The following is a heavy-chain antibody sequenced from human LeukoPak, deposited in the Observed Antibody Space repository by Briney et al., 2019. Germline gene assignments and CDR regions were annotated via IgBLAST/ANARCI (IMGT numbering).Heavy chain of an antibody. CDR2: LNPNSGDT. CDR3: ARGRNIEMTTMSGGSDY. CDR1: GYTFTSYG. J-gene: IGHJ4*02. V-gene: IGHV1-2*02. D-gene: IGHD5-24*01. Sequence: GASVKVSCKASGYTFTSYGISWVRQAPGQGLEWMEWLNPNSGDTNYAQKFQGRVSMTRDTSISTAYMDLSDLRSDDTAVYYCARGRNIEMTTMSGGSDYWGQGTLVTVSS.